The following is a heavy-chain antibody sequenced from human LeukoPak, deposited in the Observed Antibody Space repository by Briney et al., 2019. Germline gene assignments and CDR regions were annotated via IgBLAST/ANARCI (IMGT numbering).Heavy chain of an antibody. CDR1: GFTFSTYV. J-gene: IGHJ4*02. D-gene: IGHD6-13*01. CDR3: ARDRDDSSSWYSYWFDY. Sequence: GRSLRLSCAVSGFTFSTYVMHWVRQAPGKGLEWVAVISYDGSNKYYADSVKGRFTISRDNSKNTLYLQMNSLRAEDTAVYYCARDRDDSSSWYSYWFDYWGQGTLVTVSS. CDR2: ISYDGSNK. V-gene: IGHV3-30-3*01.